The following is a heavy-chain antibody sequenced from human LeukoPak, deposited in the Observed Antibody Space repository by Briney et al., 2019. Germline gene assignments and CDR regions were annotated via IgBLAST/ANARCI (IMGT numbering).Heavy chain of an antibody. CDR2: ISAYNGNT. J-gene: IGHJ4*02. Sequence: GASVNVSCKASGYTFTSYGISWVRQAPGQGLEWMGWISAYNGNTNYAQKLQGRVTMTTDTSTSTAYMELRSLRSDDTAVYYCARDGLVVAAAIVFTQPTCLDYWGQGTLVTVSS. D-gene: IGHD2-2*01. V-gene: IGHV1-18*01. CDR1: GYTFTSYG. CDR3: ARDGLVVAAAIVFTQPTCLDY.